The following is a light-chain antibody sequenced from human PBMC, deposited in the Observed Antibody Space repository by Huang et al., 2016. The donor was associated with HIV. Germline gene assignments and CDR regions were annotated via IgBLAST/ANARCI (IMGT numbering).Light chain of an antibody. V-gene: IGKV3D-15*01. CDR2: GTS. J-gene: IGKJ1*01. CDR3: QQYSNWRGT. Sequence: EIVMTQSPATLSASPGERATLSCWASQRGSGNLAWYQQKVGPPPRLLIYGTSIRATGIPARFSGSGSGTEFTLTISSLQSEDFAVYYCQQYSNWRGTFGQGTKVEIK. CDR1: QRGSGN.